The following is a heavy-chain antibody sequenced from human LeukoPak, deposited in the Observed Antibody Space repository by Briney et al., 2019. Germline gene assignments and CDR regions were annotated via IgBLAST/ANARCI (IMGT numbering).Heavy chain of an antibody. V-gene: IGHV1-69*01. CDR1: GGTFSSYA. J-gene: IGHJ4*02. CDR3: ARAHQYYYGSGSSSYFDY. CDR2: IIPIFGTA. Sequence: SVKVSCKASGGTFSSYAISWVRQAPGQGLEWMGGIIPIFGTANYAQKFQGRVTITADESMSTAYMELSSLRSEDTAVYYCARAHQYYYGSGSSSYFDYWGQGTLVTVSS. D-gene: IGHD3-10*01.